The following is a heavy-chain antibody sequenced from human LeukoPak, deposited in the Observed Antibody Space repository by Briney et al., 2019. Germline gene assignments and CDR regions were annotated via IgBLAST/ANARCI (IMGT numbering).Heavy chain of an antibody. CDR3: AKDYSSSLTNWFDP. CDR1: GFTFSSYA. Sequence: PGGSLGLSCAASGFTFSSYAMSWVRQAPGKGLEWVSGISGGGGSTYYADSVKGRFTISRDNSKNTLYLQMNSLRAEDTAVYYCAKDYSSSLTNWFDPWGQGTLVTVSS. V-gene: IGHV3-23*01. D-gene: IGHD6-6*01. CDR2: ISGGGGST. J-gene: IGHJ5*02.